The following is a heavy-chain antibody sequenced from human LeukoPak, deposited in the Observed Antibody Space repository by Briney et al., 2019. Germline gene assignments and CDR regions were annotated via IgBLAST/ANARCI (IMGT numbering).Heavy chain of an antibody. V-gene: IGHV3-15*01. D-gene: IGHD3-3*01. CDR3: TTALSSTYYDFWSGHIYFQH. CDR1: GFTFSNAW. J-gene: IGHJ1*01. Sequence: GGSLRLSCAASGFTFSNAWMSWVRQAPGKGLEWVGRIKSKTDGGTTDYAAPVKGRFTISRDDSKNTLYLQMNSLKTEDTAVYYCTTALSSTYYDFWSGHIYFQHWGQGTLVTVSS. CDR2: IKSKTDGGTT.